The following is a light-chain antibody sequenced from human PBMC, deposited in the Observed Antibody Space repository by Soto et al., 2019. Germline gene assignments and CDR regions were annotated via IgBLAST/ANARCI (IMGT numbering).Light chain of an antibody. CDR2: KGT. Sequence: QSVLAQPASVSGSPGQSITISCTGTSDDVGAYNSVSWYQQLPHKAPQVILYKGTQRPSGVSSGFSGSTSGNAASLTISGLQADDEADYFCCSSAPESTYVFGTGTKVTVL. J-gene: IGLJ1*01. CDR3: CSSAPESTYV. CDR1: SDDVGAYNS. V-gene: IGLV2-23*01.